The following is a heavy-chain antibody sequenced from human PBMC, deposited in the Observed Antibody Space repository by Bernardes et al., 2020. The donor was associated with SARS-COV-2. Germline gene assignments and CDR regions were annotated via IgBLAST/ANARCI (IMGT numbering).Heavy chain of an antibody. CDR3: ATDQRYYDILTGRTYYYGMDV. CDR2: INAGNGNT. D-gene: IGHD3-9*01. CDR1: GYTFTSYA. Sequence: ASVKVSCKASGYTFTSYAMHWVRQAPGQRLEWMGWINAGNGNTKYSQKFQGRVTITRDTSASTAYMELSSLRSEDTAVYYCATDQRYYDILTGRTYYYGMDVWGQGTTVTVSS. J-gene: IGHJ6*02. V-gene: IGHV1-3*01.